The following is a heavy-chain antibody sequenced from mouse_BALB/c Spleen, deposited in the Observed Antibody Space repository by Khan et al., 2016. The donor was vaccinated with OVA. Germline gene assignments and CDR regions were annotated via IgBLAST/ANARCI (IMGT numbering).Heavy chain of an antibody. V-gene: IGHV9-4*02. CDR1: GYTFTTAG. CDR3: ARGGAAYYRSDGGAMEY. Sequence: QIQLVQSGPELKKPGETVRISCKASGYTFTTAGIQWVQKMPGKGLKRIGWINTHSGVPKYAEDFKGRFAFSLEISVNTAYLQITNLKNEETATYFGARGGAAYYRSDGGAMEYWGQGTSVTVSS. J-gene: IGHJ4*01. CDR2: INTHSGVP. D-gene: IGHD2-12*01.